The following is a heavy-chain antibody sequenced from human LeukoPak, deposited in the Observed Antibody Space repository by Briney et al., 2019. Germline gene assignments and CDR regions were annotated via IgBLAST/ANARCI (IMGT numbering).Heavy chain of an antibody. J-gene: IGHJ4*02. CDR2: ISYDGSNK. V-gene: IGHV3-30*19. Sequence: GKSLRLSCVASGFSFSSYDMHWVRQAPGKGLEWVAVISYDGSNKYYADSVKGRFTISRDNSKNTLYLQMNSLRAEDTAVYYCARGYRGFDYWGQGTLVTVS. CDR1: GFSFSSYD. CDR3: ARGYRGFDY. D-gene: IGHD5-18*01.